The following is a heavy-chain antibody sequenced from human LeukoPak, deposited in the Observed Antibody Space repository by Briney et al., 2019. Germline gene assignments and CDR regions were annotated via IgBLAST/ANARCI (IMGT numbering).Heavy chain of an antibody. CDR2: ISAYNGNT. CDR3: ARDRDLAYCGGDCSPYGDY. Sequence: ASVKVSCKASGYTFTSYGISWVRQAPGQGLEWMGWISAYNGNTNYAQKLQGRATMTTDTSTSTAYMELRSLRSDDTAVYYCARDRDLAYCGGDCSPYGDYWGQGALVTVSS. CDR1: GYTFTSYG. D-gene: IGHD2-21*02. V-gene: IGHV1-18*01. J-gene: IGHJ4*02.